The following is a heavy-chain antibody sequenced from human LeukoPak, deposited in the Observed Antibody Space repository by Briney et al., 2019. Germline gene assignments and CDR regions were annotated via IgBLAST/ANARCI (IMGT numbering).Heavy chain of an antibody. J-gene: IGHJ6*02. D-gene: IGHD1-1*01. CDR1: GDSFSSNSGA. V-gene: IGHV6-1*01. CDR3: ASGTAANGMDV. Sequence: SQTLSLTCAISGDSFSSNSGAWNWIRQSPSRGLEWLGRTYYRSKWHNDYAVSLRSRITINPDTSKNQFSLQLNSVSPEDTAVYYCASGTAANGMDVWGQGTTVTVSS. CDR2: TYYRSKWHN.